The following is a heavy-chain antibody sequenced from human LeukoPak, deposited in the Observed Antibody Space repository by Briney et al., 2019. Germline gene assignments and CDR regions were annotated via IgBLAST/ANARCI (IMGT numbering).Heavy chain of an antibody. D-gene: IGHD3-22*01. J-gene: IGHJ4*02. CDR1: GSIFSNYA. V-gene: IGHV3-64D*06. CDR2: IISNGGST. Sequence: GGSLRLSCSVSGSIFSNYAMYWVRQAPGKGLEYVSVIISNGGSTYYADSVKGRFTISRDNSKNTLYLQMSSLRAEDTAVYYCVKIYNYDSSGPFDYWGQGTPVTVSS. CDR3: VKIYNYDSSGPFDY.